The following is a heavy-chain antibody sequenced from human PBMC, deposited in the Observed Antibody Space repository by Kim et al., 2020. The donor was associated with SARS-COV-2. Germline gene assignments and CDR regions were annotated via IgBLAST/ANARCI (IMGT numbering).Heavy chain of an antibody. V-gene: IGHV3-43*01. CDR3: AKVAVSAPQEIMVRGVIILDAFDI. D-gene: IGHD3-10*01. CDR2: ISWDGGST. Sequence: GGSLRLSCAASGFTFDDYTMHWVRQAPGKGLEWVSLISWDGGSTYYADSVKGRFTISRDNSKNSLYLQMNSLRTEDTALYYCAKVAVSAPQEIMVRGVIILDAFDIWGQGTMVTVSS. CDR1: GFTFDDYT. J-gene: IGHJ3*02.